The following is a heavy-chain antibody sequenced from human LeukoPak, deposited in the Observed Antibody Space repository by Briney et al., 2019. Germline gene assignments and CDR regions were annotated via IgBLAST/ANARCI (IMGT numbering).Heavy chain of an antibody. CDR3: ARHCSSTSCYRGAIDY. Sequence: SETLSLTCTVSGGSISSYYWSWIRQPPGKGLEWIGYIYYSGSTNYNPSLKSRVTISVDTSKNQFSLKLSSVTAADTAVYYCARHCSSTSCYRGAIDYWGQGTLVTVSS. V-gene: IGHV4-59*08. CDR1: GGSISSYY. D-gene: IGHD2-2*01. J-gene: IGHJ4*02. CDR2: IYYSGST.